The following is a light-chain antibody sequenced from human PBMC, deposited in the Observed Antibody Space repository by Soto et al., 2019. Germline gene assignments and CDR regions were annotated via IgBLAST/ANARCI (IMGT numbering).Light chain of an antibody. CDR2: KAS. J-gene: IGKJ1*01. CDR3: QQYHIYSGT. CDR1: QTIDSW. V-gene: IGKV1-5*03. Sequence: DIQLTQSTSLLSASVGDRVTITCRASQTIDSWLAWYQQRPGKPPNLLIYKASTLASGVPSRFSGSGSGTEFTLTINSLQPDDFATYYCQQYHIYSGTFGQGTKVDIK.